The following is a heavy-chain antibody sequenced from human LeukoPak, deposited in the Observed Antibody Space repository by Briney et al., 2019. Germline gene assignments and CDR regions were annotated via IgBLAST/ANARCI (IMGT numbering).Heavy chain of an antibody. CDR1: GRSLSSYY. CDR2: IDYSGNT. V-gene: IGHV4-59*01. Sequence: PSEPLSLICTVSGRSLSSYYGRWIRQPPRKGVEGSGYIDYSGNTNYNPSLKSRVPISIDTAKNKFSLQLSALTAADTAVYYCVKDKLLSDAFDSWGQGTMVTVSS. J-gene: IGHJ3*02. D-gene: IGHD2-21*01. CDR3: VKDKLLSDAFDS.